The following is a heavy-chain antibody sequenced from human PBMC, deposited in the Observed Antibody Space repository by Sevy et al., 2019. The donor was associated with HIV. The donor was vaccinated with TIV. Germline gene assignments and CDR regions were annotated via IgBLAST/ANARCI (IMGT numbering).Heavy chain of an antibody. CDR1: GFTFSSYS. CDR3: ARIHPWDSYVRSGYYPDY. D-gene: IGHD3-22*01. CDR2: ISSSSSYI. J-gene: IGHJ4*02. V-gene: IGHV3-21*01. Sequence: GGSLRLSCAASGFTFSSYSMNWVRQAPGKGLEWVSSISSSSSYIYYADSVKGRFTISRDNAKNSLYLQMNSLRAEETAVYYCARIHPWDSYVRSGYYPDYWGEGALVTVSS.